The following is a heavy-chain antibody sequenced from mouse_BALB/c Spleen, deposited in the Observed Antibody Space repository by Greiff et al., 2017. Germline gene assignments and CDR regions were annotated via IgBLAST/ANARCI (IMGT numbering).Heavy chain of an antibody. Sequence: EVQLVESGGDLVKPGGSLKLSCAASGFTFSSYGMSWVRQTPDKRLEWVATISSGGSYTYYPDSVKGRFTISRDNAKNTLYLQMSSLKSEDTAMYYCARHEDPRWYFDVWGAGTTVTVSS. CDR1: GFTFSSYG. V-gene: IGHV5-6*01. J-gene: IGHJ1*01. CDR2: ISSGGSYT. CDR3: ARHEDPRWYFDV.